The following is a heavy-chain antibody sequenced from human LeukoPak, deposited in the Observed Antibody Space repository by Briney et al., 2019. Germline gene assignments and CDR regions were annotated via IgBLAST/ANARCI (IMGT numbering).Heavy chain of an antibody. CDR1: GFTFSRYS. J-gene: IGHJ4*02. CDR2: IWYDGNNK. D-gene: IGHD3-22*01. V-gene: IGHV3-33*08. CDR3: VNVYSSGYYRRPGDY. Sequence: GGSLRLSCAASGFTFSRYSMHWVRQAPGKGLEWVAVIWYDGNNKYYADFVKGRFTISRDNSKNTLYLQMTSLTTEDTAVYYCVNVYSSGYYRRPGDYWGQGTLVTVSS.